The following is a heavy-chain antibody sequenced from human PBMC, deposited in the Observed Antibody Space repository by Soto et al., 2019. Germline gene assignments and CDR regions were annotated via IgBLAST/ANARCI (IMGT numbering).Heavy chain of an antibody. V-gene: IGHV3-21*01. CDR1: GFSFSSYS. CDR3: ARIRNSYGSQSYLIDY. Sequence: EVQLVESGGGLVKPGGSLTLSCAASGFSFSSYSMNWVRQAPGKGLEWVSSISSSSGYIYYADSLQDRLTISRDNAKNSLLLQMNSLRAEDTAVYYCARIRNSYGSQSYLIDYWGQGTLVTVSS. J-gene: IGHJ4*02. D-gene: IGHD3-10*01. CDR2: ISSSSGYI.